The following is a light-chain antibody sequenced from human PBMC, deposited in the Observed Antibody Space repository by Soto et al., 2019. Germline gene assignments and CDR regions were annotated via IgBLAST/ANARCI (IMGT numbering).Light chain of an antibody. CDR2: GAS. V-gene: IGKV3-15*01. J-gene: IGKJ4*01. Sequence: EIVMTQSPATLSVSPGERATLSCRASQSVSSNLAWYQQKPGQAPRLLIYGASTRATGIPARFSGSGSGTEFTLTMNRLQSEDFAVYYCQQYNNWPLTFGGGTKVEIK. CDR3: QQYNNWPLT. CDR1: QSVSSN.